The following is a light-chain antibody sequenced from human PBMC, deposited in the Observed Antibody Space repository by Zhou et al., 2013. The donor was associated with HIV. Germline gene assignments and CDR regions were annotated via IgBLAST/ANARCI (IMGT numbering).Light chain of an antibody. J-gene: IGKJ1*01. CDR3: MQGTHWPWT. CDR1: QSLVYKDGNIY. Sequence: DVVLTQSPLSLPVTLGQPASISCRSSQSLVYKDGNIYLNWFQQRPGQSPRRLIYTVSNRDSGVPDRFSGSGSGTDFTLKISRVEAEDVGVYYCMQGTHWPWTFGQGTKVEIK. V-gene: IGKV2-30*01. CDR2: TVS.